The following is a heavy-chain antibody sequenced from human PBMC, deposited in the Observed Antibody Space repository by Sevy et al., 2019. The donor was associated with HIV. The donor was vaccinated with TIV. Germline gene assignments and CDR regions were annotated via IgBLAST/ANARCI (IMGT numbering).Heavy chain of an antibody. V-gene: IGHV1-2*02. J-gene: IGHJ5*02. CDR1: GYTFTAYY. CDR3: ARGGSLRYYDSSGYSWFDP. D-gene: IGHD3-22*01. Sequence: ASVKVSCKASGYTFTAYYMHWVRQAPGQGLEWMGWINPNGGGTNYAQKFQGRVTMTRETSISTAYMELRRLRSDDTAVYYCARGGSLRYYDSSGYSWFDPWGQGTLVTVSS. CDR2: INPNGGGT.